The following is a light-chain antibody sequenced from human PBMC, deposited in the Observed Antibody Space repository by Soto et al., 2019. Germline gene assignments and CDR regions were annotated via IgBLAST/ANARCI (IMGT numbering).Light chain of an antibody. CDR3: SSYAGSNSLL. V-gene: IGLV2-8*01. CDR2: EVS. CDR1: SSNICGYND. J-gene: IGLJ2*01. Sequence: QSALTQPPSASGSPGQSVTISCTGTSSNICGYNDLSWYQQHPGKVPKLMIYEVSNRPSGVPDRFSGSKSGNTASLTVSGLQDEDEADYYCSSYAGSNSLLFGGGTKLTVL.